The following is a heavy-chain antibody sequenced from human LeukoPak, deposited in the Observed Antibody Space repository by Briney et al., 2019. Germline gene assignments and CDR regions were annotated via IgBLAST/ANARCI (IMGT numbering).Heavy chain of an antibody. CDR2: IYYSGST. J-gene: IGHJ4*02. Sequence: SETLSLTCTVSGGSISIHYWTWIRQPPGKGLEWIGNIYYSGSTNYNPSLKSRVTISVDASKNQFSLKLSSVTAADTAVYYCVGHRNDFDYWGQGTLVTVSS. CDR1: GGSISIHY. CDR3: VGHRNDFDY. V-gene: IGHV4-59*08.